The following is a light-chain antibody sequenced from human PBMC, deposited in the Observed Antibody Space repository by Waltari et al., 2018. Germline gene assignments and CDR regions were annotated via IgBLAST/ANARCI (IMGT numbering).Light chain of an antibody. Sequence: EIVLTQSPGTLSLFPGEPATLSCRASKSVSSDFLAWFQQRPGQAPRLLIYGASNGATGIPDRFTGSGSGTDFTLTIHRLEPEDFAVYYCQQYGSSPRTFGQGTRLEIK. CDR1: KSVSSDF. CDR3: QQYGSSPRT. CDR2: GAS. V-gene: IGKV3-20*01. J-gene: IGKJ2*02.